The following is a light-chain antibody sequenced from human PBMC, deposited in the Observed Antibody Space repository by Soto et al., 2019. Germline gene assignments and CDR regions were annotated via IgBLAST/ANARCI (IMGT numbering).Light chain of an antibody. Sequence: EVVLTQSPGTLSLSAGERATLSCRASQSVSSKLAWYQQKPGQAPRLLIYGASTRATGIPARFSGSESGTEFTLTIGSLQSEDFADYYCQQYNNWLTWTFGQGTKVDIK. V-gene: IGKV3-15*01. J-gene: IGKJ1*01. CDR3: QQYNNWLTWT. CDR2: GAS. CDR1: QSVSSK.